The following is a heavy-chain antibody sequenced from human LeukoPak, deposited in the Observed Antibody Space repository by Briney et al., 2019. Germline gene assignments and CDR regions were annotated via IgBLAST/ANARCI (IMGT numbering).Heavy chain of an antibody. D-gene: IGHD2-15*01. V-gene: IGHV3-23*01. CDR1: GFSFSSYA. CDR3: TKIGRGASWDNWFES. J-gene: IGHJ5*01. CDR2: ISGSGDST. Sequence: GGSLRLSCAASGFSFSSYAMHWVRQAPGKGLEWVSAISGSGDSTYYPDAVKGRFTISRDNSKNTLYLQMGSLRVEDTAVYYCTKIGRGASWDNWFESWGQGTLVTVSS.